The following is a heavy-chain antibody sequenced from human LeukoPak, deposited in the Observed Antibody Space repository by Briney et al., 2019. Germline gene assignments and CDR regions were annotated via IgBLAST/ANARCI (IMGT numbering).Heavy chain of an antibody. V-gene: IGHV1-69*04. Sequence: ASVTVSFKASGGTFSSYAISWVRQAPGQGLEWMGRIIPILGIANYAQKFQGRVTITADKSTSTAYMELSSLRSEDTAVYYCARDTSGSYLLANWFGPWGQGTLVTVSS. CDR1: GGTFSSYA. CDR3: ARDTSGSYLLANWFGP. J-gene: IGHJ5*02. CDR2: IIPILGIA. D-gene: IGHD1-26*01.